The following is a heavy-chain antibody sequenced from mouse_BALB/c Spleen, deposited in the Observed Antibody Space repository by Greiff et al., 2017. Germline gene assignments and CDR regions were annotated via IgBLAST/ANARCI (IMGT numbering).Heavy chain of an antibody. J-gene: IGHJ3*01. CDR3: ARRKYYGTAY. CDR2: IDPENGNT. Sequence: VQLQQSGAELVRPGALVKLSCKASGFNIKDYYMHWVKQRPEQGLEWIGWIDPENGNTIYDPKFQGKASITADTSSNTAYLQLSSLTSEDTAVYYCARRKYYGTAYWGQGTLVTVSA. CDR1: GFNIKDYY. D-gene: IGHD1-1*01. V-gene: IGHV14-1*02.